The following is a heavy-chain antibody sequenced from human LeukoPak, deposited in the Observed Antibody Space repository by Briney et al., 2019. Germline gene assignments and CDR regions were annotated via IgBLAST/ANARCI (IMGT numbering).Heavy chain of an antibody. D-gene: IGHD1-26*01. V-gene: IGHV3-7*01. Sequence: GGSLRLSCAASGFTFSNYWMSWVRQAPGKGLEWVANIKQDGSVKYYVDSVKGRFTISRDNAKNPLYLQMNSLRAEDTAVYYCARDPSGSYWSYFDYWGQGTLVTVSS. CDR3: ARDPSGSYWSYFDY. CDR1: GFTFSNYW. CDR2: IKQDGSVK. J-gene: IGHJ4*02.